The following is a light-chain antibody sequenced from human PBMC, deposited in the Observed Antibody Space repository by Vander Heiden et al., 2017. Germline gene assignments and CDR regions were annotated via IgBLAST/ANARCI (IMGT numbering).Light chain of an antibody. J-gene: IGKJ1*01. CDR3: QQSYSTPWT. Sequence: DIQMTQSASSLSASVGDRLTITCRASQSISSCLNWYQQKPEKAPKLLIYAASSLQSGFPSRFSGSGSGTDFTLTSSSLQPEDFATYYCQQSYSTPWTFGQGTKVEIK. CDR2: AAS. CDR1: QSISSC. V-gene: IGKV1-39*01.